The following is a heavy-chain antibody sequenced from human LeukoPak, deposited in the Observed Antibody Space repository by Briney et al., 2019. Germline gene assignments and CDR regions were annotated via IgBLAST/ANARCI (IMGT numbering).Heavy chain of an antibody. CDR3: AGGKATVKDY. V-gene: IGHV3-74*01. D-gene: IGHD4-17*01. CDR2: INSYGSNT. J-gene: IGHJ4*02. CDR1: GFTFSSYW. Sequence: GGSLRLSCAASGFTFSSYWMHWVRQAPGKGLVWVSRINSYGSNTSYADSVKGRFTMSRDNANNTLYLQMNSLRAEDTAVYYCAGGKATVKDYWGQGTLVTDPS.